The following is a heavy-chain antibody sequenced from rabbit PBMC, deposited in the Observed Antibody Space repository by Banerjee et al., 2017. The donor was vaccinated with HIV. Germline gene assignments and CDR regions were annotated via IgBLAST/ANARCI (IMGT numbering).Heavy chain of an antibody. CDR1: GFDFSSYY. D-gene: IGHD6-1*01. Sequence: QLKESGGGLVQPGGSLKLSCKASGFDFSSYYMSWVRQAPGKGLEWIGYIDPGFGSTDEASWATGGLPNSSHTAQNPLYLQLNSLSAAGTAPYFCARVAGYAGYGYVAFFNLWGPGTLVTVS. CDR3: ARVAGYAGYGYVAFFNL. CDR2: IDPGFGST. J-gene: IGHJ4*01. V-gene: IGHV1S7*01.